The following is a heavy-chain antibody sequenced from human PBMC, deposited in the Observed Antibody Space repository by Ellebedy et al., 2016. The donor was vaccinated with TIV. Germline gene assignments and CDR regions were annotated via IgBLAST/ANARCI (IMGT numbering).Heavy chain of an antibody. Sequence: GESLKISXAASGFNFSSYDMHWVRQATGKGLEWVSAIGTAGDTYYPGSVKGRFTISRENAKNSLYLQMNSLRAGGTAVYYCARGGYYGSGSPFIWGQGTMVTVSS. J-gene: IGHJ3*02. CDR3: ARGGYYGSGSPFI. CDR2: IGTAGDT. CDR1: GFNFSSYD. D-gene: IGHD3-10*01. V-gene: IGHV3-13*01.